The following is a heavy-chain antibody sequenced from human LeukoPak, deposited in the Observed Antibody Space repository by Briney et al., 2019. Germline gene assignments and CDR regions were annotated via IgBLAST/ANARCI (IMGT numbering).Heavy chain of an antibody. D-gene: IGHD6-13*01. J-gene: IGHJ5*02. Sequence: PGGSLRLSCAASGFTFSSYAMHWVHQAPGKGLEWVAVISYDGSNKYYADSVKGRFTISRDNSKNTLYLQMNSLRAEDTAVYYCARPAAAGTAWFDPWGQGTLVTVSS. V-gene: IGHV3-30*04. CDR1: GFTFSSYA. CDR3: ARPAAAGTAWFDP. CDR2: ISYDGSNK.